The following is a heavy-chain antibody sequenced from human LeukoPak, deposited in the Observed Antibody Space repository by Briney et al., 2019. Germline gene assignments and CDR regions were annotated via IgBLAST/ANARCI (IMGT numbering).Heavy chain of an antibody. J-gene: IGHJ4*02. Sequence: SETLSLTCTVSGDSISSYYWSWIRQPPGKGLEWIGYIYYSGSTNYNPSLKSRVTISVDTSKNQFSLKLSSVTAADTAVYYCARGTVTNHFDYWGQGTLVTVSS. CDR2: IYYSGST. D-gene: IGHD4-17*01. CDR3: ARGTVTNHFDY. V-gene: IGHV4-59*01. CDR1: GDSISSYY.